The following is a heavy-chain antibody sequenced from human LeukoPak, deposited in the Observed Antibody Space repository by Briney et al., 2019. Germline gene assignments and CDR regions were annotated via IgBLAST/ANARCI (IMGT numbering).Heavy chain of an antibody. V-gene: IGHV3-7*01. D-gene: IGHD4-17*01. CDR1: GFTFSSYW. CDR2: IKQDGGEK. CDR3: ARVGARQVLEY. Sequence: GGSLRLSCAASGFTFSSYWMSWVRQAPGKGLEWVANIKQDGGEKYYLDSVKGRFTVSRDNAKNSLYLQMNSLRAEDTAVYYCARVGARQVLEYWGQGTLVTVSS. J-gene: IGHJ4*02.